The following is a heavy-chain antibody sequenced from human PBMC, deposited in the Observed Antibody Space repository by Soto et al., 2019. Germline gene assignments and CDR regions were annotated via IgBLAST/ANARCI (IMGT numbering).Heavy chain of an antibody. Sequence: EVQLLESGGGLVQPGGSLRLSCAASGFTFSNYAMSWVRQAPGKGLEWVSGISGSGSSTYYADSVKGRFTISRDNSKNKLYLHMNSLRAEDPSVYYCANSDWYNQDGYFQHWGQGTLVTVSS. CDR1: GFTFSNYA. CDR2: ISGSGSST. V-gene: IGHV3-23*01. D-gene: IGHD6-19*01. CDR3: ANSDWYNQDGYFQH. J-gene: IGHJ1*01.